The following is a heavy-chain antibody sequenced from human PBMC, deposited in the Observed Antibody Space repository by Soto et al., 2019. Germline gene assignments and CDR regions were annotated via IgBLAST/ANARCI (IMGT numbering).Heavy chain of an antibody. CDR3: ARDPNSSSWYEWGWFDP. CDR2: IIPIFGTA. V-gene: IGHV1-69*01. J-gene: IGHJ5*02. CDR1: GGTFSSYA. Sequence: QVQLVQSGAEVKKPGSSVKVSCKASGGTFSSYAISWVRQAPGQGIEWMGGIIPIFGTANYAQKFQGRVTITADESTSTAYMELSSLRSEDTAVYYCARDPNSSSWYEWGWFDPWGQGTLVTVSS. D-gene: IGHD6-13*01.